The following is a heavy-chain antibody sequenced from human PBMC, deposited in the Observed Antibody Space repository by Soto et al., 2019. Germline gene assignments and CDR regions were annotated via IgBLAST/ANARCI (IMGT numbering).Heavy chain of an antibody. CDR3: ARGDYYDISGPFSDAFDI. CDR1: GFTFSAYW. CDR2: IKPDGSEK. V-gene: IGHV3-7*04. J-gene: IGHJ3*02. D-gene: IGHD3-22*01. Sequence: PGGALRLSCAASGFTFSAYWMSWVRQAPWKGLEWVANIKPDGSEKWYVDSVKGRFTISRDNAKNSLYLQMNSLRAEDTAVYYCARGDYYDISGPFSDAFDIWGQGTMVTVSS.